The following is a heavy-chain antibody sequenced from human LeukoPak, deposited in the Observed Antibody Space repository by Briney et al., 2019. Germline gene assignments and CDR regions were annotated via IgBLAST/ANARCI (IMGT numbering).Heavy chain of an antibody. V-gene: IGHV3-7*01. CDR1: GFTFSSYW. J-gene: IGHJ4*02. CDR3: ARVNSGSYPFDY. D-gene: IGHD1-26*01. CDR2: IKQDGSEK. Sequence: QPGGSLRLSCAACGFTFSSYWMSWVRQAPGKGLEWVANIKQDGSEKYYVDSVKGRFTISRDNAKNSLYLQMNSLRAEDTAVYYCARVNSGSYPFDYWGQGTLVTVSS.